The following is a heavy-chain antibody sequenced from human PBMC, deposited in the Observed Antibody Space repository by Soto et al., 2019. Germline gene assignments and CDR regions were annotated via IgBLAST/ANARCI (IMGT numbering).Heavy chain of an antibody. Sequence: SETLSLTCTVSGGSISSYYWSWIRQPPGKGLEWNGYIYYSGSTNYNPSLKSRVTISVDTSKNQFSLKLSSVTAADTAVYYCARTLWTYYDFWSGDNWFDPWGQGTLVTVSS. D-gene: IGHD3-3*01. V-gene: IGHV4-59*08. J-gene: IGHJ5*02. CDR2: IYYSGST. CDR1: GGSISSYY. CDR3: ARTLWTYYDFWSGDNWFDP.